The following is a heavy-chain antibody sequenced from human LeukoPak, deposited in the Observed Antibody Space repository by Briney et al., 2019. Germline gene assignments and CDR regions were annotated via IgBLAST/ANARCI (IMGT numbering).Heavy chain of an antibody. CDR1: GGSISSSSYY. CDR3: ARVARGGSYSYGYIDYYYYYYMDV. D-gene: IGHD5-18*01. V-gene: IGHV4-39*01. CDR2: IYYSGST. J-gene: IGHJ6*03. Sequence: SETLSLTCTVSGGSISSSSYYWGWIRQPPGKGLEWIGRIYYSGSTYYNPSLKSRVTISVDTSKNQFSLKLSSVTAADTAVYYCARVARGGSYSYGYIDYYYYYYMDVWGKGTTVTVSS.